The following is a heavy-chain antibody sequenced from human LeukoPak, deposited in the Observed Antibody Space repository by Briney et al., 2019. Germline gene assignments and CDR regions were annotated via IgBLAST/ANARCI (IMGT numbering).Heavy chain of an antibody. CDR3: ARDSALWYCSGGSRSDFDY. Sequence: GGSLRLSCAASGFTFSRSWMSWVRQAPGKGLEWVANIKQDGSEKYYVDSVKGRFTISRDNAKNSLYLQMNSLRAEDTAVYYCARDSALWYCSGGSRSDFDYWGQGTLVTVSS. CDR1: GFTFSRSW. D-gene: IGHD2-15*01. CDR2: IKQDGSEK. V-gene: IGHV3-7*01. J-gene: IGHJ4*02.